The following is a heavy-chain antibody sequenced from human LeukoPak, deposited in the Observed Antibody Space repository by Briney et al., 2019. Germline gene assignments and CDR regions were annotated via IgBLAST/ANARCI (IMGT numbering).Heavy chain of an antibody. V-gene: IGHV3-74*01. J-gene: IGHJ5*01. D-gene: IGHD3-10*01. Sequence: GGSLRLSCAASGFTFSSYGMHWVRQTPGKGLMWVARIKSDGSTIYADSVQGRFTISRDNAKNTVYLQMNSLRVDDTAIYYCTRAITYFYGSVTYAWFDSWGQGTRVTVSS. CDR2: IKSDGST. CDR1: GFTFSSYG. CDR3: TRAITYFYGSVTYAWFDS.